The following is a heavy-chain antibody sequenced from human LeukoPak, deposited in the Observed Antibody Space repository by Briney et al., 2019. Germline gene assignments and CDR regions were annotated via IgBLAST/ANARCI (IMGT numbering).Heavy chain of an antibody. V-gene: IGHV3-30-3*01. J-gene: IGHJ4*02. CDR2: ISYDGSNK. CDR1: GFTFSSYA. CDR3: ARDAAKQQYHFDY. Sequence: PGRSLRLSCAASGFTFSSYAMHWVRQAPGKGLEWVAVISYDGSNKYYADSVKGRFTISRDNSKNTLYLQMNSLRAEDTAVYYCARDAAKQQYHFDYWGQGTLVTVSS. D-gene: IGHD6-13*01.